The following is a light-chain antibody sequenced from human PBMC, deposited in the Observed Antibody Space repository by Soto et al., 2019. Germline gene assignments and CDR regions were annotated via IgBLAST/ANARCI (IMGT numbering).Light chain of an antibody. V-gene: IGKV3-20*01. CDR2: GAF. Sequence: EIVLTQSPGTLSLSPGEGATLSCRASQSVTNNCLAWFQQKPGQAPRLLIYGAFSRATGIPGRFSGSGSGTDFTLTISRLAPEDFAMYYCQQYGSSPGTFGQGTKVEVK. J-gene: IGKJ1*01. CDR3: QQYGSSPGT. CDR1: QSVTNNC.